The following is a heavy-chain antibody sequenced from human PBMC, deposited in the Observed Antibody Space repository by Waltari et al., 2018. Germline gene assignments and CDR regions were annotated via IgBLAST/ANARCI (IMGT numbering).Heavy chain of an antibody. D-gene: IGHD6-19*01. CDR1: GDSISSSSYY. Sequence: LQLQESGPGLVKPSETLSLTCTVSGDSISSSSYYWGWIRQPPGKGPEWIASIHYSGSTYYNPSLKSRVTISVDTSKNQFSLKLSSVTAADTAVYYCARTVAGFIGSWYFDLWGRGTLVTVSS. CDR3: ARTVAGFIGSWYFDL. CDR2: IHYSGST. V-gene: IGHV4-39*01. J-gene: IGHJ2*01.